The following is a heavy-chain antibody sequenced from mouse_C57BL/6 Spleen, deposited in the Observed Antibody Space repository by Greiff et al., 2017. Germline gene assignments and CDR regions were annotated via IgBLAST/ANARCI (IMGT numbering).Heavy chain of an antibody. Sequence: VQLQQSGPELVKPGASVKISCKASGYAFSSSWMNWVKQRPGKGLEWIGRIYPGDGDTNYNGKFKGKATLTADKSSSTAYMQLSSLTSEDSAVYFGARQLRLYYFDYWGQGTTLTVSS. CDR2: IYPGDGDT. V-gene: IGHV1-82*01. J-gene: IGHJ2*01. D-gene: IGHD3-2*02. CDR1: GYAFSSSW. CDR3: ARQLRLYYFDY.